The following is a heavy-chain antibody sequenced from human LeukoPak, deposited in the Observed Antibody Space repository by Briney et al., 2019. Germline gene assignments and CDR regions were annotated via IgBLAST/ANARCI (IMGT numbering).Heavy chain of an antibody. CDR3: AKGRRFTIFGVVTYFDY. CDR2: ISASGGST. Sequence: GGSLRLSCAASGFTFSSYAMSWVRQAPGKGLEWVSAISASGGSTYYADSVKGRFTISRDNSKNTLYLQMNSLRAEDTAVYYCAKGRRFTIFGVVTYFDYWGQGTLVTVSS. D-gene: IGHD3-3*01. V-gene: IGHV3-23*01. CDR1: GFTFSSYA. J-gene: IGHJ4*02.